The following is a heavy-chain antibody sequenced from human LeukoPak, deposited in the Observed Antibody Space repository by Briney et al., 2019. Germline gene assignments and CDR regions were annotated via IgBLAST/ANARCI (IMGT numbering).Heavy chain of an antibody. Sequence: GRSLRLSCAASGFPFSNYGMHWVRQAPGKGLEWVAAISYDGSTKYYADSVKGRFTSSRDNSKNTLYLQMNSLRPEDTAVYYCAKDSSVWVVGAISFLDYWGQGTLVTVSS. D-gene: IGHD1-26*01. CDR3: AKDSSVWVVGAISFLDY. V-gene: IGHV3-30*18. J-gene: IGHJ4*02. CDR2: ISYDGSTK. CDR1: GFPFSNYG.